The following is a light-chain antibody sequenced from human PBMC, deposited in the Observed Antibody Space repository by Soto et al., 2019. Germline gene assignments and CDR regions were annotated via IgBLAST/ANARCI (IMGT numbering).Light chain of an antibody. CDR1: QRINNW. CDR2: DAS. Sequence: DIQMTQSPSTLSASVGDRVTITCRASQRINNWLGWYQQKPAEAPKLLIYDASNMESGVPSRFRGSGSGTEFTITISKLRPDDFATYCCQHYDSLWTFGQGT. CDR3: QHYDSLWT. J-gene: IGKJ1*01. V-gene: IGKV1-5*01.